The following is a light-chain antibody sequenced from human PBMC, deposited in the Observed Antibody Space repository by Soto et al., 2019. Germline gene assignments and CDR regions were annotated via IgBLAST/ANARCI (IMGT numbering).Light chain of an antibody. CDR2: GAF. CDR3: QQTNSFPLT. V-gene: IGKV1D-12*01. J-gene: IGKJ4*01. CDR1: RHISNY. Sequence: IQMTQSPSSVPASVGDRVTITCRASRHISNYLAWYQQKPGEAPKVLIYGAFTLQTGVASRFSGSGSGTDFILTISSLQPEDFATYYCQQTNSFPLTFGGGTKVEIK.